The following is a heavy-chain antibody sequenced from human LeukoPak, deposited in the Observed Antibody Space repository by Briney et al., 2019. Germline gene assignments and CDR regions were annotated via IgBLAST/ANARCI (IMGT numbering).Heavy chain of an antibody. V-gene: IGHV3-23*01. Sequence: PGGSLRLSCAASGFTFSSYAMSWVRQTPGKGLEWVSGISGSGGSTNYADSVKGRFTISRDNSQNTLYLQMRSLRPEDTAVYFCANSYGDYAASDYWGQGTLVTVSS. CDR2: ISGSGGST. CDR3: ANSYGDYAASDY. D-gene: IGHD4-17*01. CDR1: GFTFSSYA. J-gene: IGHJ4*02.